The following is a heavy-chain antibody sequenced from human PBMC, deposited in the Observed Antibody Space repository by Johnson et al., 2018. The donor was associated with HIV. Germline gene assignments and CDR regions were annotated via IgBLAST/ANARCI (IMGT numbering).Heavy chain of an antibody. D-gene: IGHD5-24*01. CDR2: ISSNGGST. CDR3: ARVGDGNNKNAFDI. J-gene: IGHJ3*02. V-gene: IGHV3-64*01. Sequence: VQLVESGGGLVQPGGSLRLSCAASGFSFSSYGVHWVRPAPGKGLEYVSSISSNGGSTYYANSVKSRFTISRDNSKNTLYLQMGSLRAEDMAVYYCARVGDGNNKNAFDIWGQGTMVTVSS. CDR1: GFSFSSYG.